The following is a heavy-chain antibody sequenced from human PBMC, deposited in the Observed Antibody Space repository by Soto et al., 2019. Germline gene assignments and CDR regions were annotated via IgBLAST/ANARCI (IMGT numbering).Heavy chain of an antibody. CDR2: ISGSGGST. CDR3: AKDPPYYDFCSVYAPTED. J-gene: IGHJ6*02. D-gene: IGHD3-3*01. V-gene: IGHV3-23*01. CDR1: GFTFSSYA. Sequence: GGSLRLSCAASGFTFSSYAMSWVRQAPGKGLEWVSAISGSGGSTYYADSVKGRFTISRDNSKNTLYLQMNSLRAEDTAVYYCAKDPPYYDFCSVYAPTEDWGQGTTVTVSS.